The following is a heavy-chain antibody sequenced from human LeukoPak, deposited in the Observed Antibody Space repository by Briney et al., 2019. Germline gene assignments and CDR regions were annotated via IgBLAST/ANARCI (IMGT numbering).Heavy chain of an antibody. CDR3: AKDRHAPGRYCSSTSCFPFDS. J-gene: IGHJ5*01. V-gene: IGHV3-30*02. Sequence: GGSLRLSCAASVFTFSSYGMSWVRQAPGKGLEWVAFIRSDGNKKYYADSVKGRFTISRDNSRNTLYLQMNSLRTEDTAVYYCAKDRHAPGRYCSSTSCFPFDSWGQGTLVTVSS. CDR1: VFTFSSYG. D-gene: IGHD2-2*01. CDR2: IRSDGNKK.